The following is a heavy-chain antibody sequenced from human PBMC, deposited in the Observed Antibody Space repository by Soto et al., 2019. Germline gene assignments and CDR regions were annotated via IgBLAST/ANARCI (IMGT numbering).Heavy chain of an antibody. CDR2: RSDDGSSK. V-gene: IGHV3-30-3*01. CDR1: GFIFRSYA. D-gene: IGHD4-17*01. J-gene: IGHJ5*02. CDR3: TRADLTVTVSVFVP. Sequence: QVQLVESGGCVVQPGRYLRLSCAASGFIFRSYAMHWFRQAPGKGLGWVALRSDDGSSKYYADSVKGRFTIYRDNSKNTLDLQMNSLSADDTAVSYCTRADLTVTVSVFVPWGQCTLVTVCS.